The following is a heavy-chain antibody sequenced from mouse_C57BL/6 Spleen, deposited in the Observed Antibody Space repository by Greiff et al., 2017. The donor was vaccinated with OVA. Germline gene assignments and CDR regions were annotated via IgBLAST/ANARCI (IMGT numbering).Heavy chain of an antibody. V-gene: IGHV1-53*01. D-gene: IGHD1-1*01. CDR3: AREVVYYYGSSYGAMDY. J-gene: IGHJ4*01. CDR2: INPSNGGT. Sequence: QVQLQQPGTELVKPGASVKLSCKASGYTFTSYWMHWVKQRPGQGLEWIGNINPSNGGTNHNEKFKSKATLTVDKSSSTAYMQLSSLTSEDSAVYYCAREVVYYYGSSYGAMDYWGQGTSVTVSS. CDR1: GYTFTSYW.